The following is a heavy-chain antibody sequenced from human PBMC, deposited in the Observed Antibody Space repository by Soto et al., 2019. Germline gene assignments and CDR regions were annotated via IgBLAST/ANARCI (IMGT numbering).Heavy chain of an antibody. Sequence: GGSLRLSCAASGFSFGSYVMTWVRQSPGKGLEWVSTVSGSGGTTYYAASVKGRFTISRDNSKKTLYLQLNSLTSADTAVYYCAKGSYYYDSSGYYNWYFDLWGRGTLVTVSS. CDR3: AKGSYYYDSSGYYNWYFDL. V-gene: IGHV3-23*01. CDR2: VSGSGGTT. CDR1: GFSFGSYV. D-gene: IGHD3-22*01. J-gene: IGHJ2*01.